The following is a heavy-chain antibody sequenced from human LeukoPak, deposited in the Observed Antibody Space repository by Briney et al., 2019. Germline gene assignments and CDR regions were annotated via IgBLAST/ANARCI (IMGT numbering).Heavy chain of an antibody. V-gene: IGHV3-7*03. J-gene: IGHJ4*02. CDR3: ARGYIYASYFDY. CDR2: IKQDGSEK. Sequence: GGSLRLSCAASGSTFSSYWMSWVRQAPGKGLEWVANIKQDGSEKYYVDSVKGRFTISRDNSKNTLYLQMNSLRAEDTAVYYCARGYIYASYFDYWGQGTLVTVSS. CDR1: GSTFSSYW. D-gene: IGHD5-18*01.